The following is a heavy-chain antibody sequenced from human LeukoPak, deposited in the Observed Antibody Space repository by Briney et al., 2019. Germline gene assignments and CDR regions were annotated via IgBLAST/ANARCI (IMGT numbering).Heavy chain of an antibody. Sequence: PGRSLRLSCVASGFPFGNYAMHWVRQTPGKGLEWVAGIPWNNDIITYADSVRGRFTVPRDNAKNSVYLQMDSLKPEDTALYHCVRGDWLDFWGQGTLVTVSS. J-gene: IGHJ5*01. CDR2: IPWNNDII. D-gene: IGHD5-24*01. V-gene: IGHV3-9*01. CDR3: VRGDWLDF. CDR1: GFPFGNYA.